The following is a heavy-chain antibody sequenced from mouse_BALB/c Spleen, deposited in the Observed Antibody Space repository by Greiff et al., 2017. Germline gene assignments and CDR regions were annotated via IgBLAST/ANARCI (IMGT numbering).Heavy chain of an antibody. J-gene: IGHJ2*01. Sequence: EVKLVESGGGLVKPGGSLKLSCAASGFTFSSYTMSWVRQTPEKRLEWVATISSGGSYTYYPDSVKGRFTISRDNAKNTLYLQMSSLKSEDTAMYYCTRGGYGKGDYWGQGTTLTVSS. CDR2: ISSGGSYT. V-gene: IGHV5-6-4*01. D-gene: IGHD2-1*01. CDR1: GFTFSSYT. CDR3: TRGGYGKGDY.